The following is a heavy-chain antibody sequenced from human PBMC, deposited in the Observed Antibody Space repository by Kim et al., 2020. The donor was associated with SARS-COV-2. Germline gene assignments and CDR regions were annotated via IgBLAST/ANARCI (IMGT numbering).Heavy chain of an antibody. D-gene: IGHD3-10*01. J-gene: IGHJ6*02. CDR1: GYSISSGYY. V-gene: IGHV4-38-2*02. CDR2: IYHSGST. Sequence: SETLSLTCTVSGYSISSGYYWGWIRQPPGKGLEWIGSIYHSGSTYYNPSLKSRVTISVDTSKNQLSLKLSSVTAADTAVYYCAREVGSSSVRGVTDVGMEVWGQGTTVTVSS. CDR3: AREVGSSSVRGVTDVGMEV.